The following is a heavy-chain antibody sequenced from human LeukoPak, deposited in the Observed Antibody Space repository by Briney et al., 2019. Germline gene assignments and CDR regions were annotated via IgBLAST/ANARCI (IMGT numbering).Heavy chain of an antibody. Sequence: GGSLRLSCAASGFTFSSYSMNWVRQAPGKGLEWVSSISSSSSYIYYADSVKGRFTISRDNAKNSLYLQMNSLRAGDTAVYYCASLYCSGGSCYFDYWGQGTLVTVSS. J-gene: IGHJ4*02. V-gene: IGHV3-21*01. D-gene: IGHD2-15*01. CDR1: GFTFSSYS. CDR2: ISSSSSYI. CDR3: ASLYCSGGSCYFDY.